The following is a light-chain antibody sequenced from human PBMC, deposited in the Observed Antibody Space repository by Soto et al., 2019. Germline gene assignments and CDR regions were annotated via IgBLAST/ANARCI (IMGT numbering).Light chain of an antibody. CDR1: SSNIGAGYD. J-gene: IGLJ2*01. V-gene: IGLV1-40*01. CDR3: QSYDSSLSGVV. CDR2: GNS. Sequence: QLVLTQPPSVSGAPGQRVTISCTGSSSNIGAGYDVHWYQQLPGTAPKLLIYGNSNRPSGVPDPFSGSKSGTSASLAITGLQAEDEADYYCQSYDSSLSGVVFGGGTQLTVL.